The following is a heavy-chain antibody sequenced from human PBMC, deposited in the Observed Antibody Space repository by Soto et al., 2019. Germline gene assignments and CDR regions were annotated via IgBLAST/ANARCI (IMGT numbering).Heavy chain of an antibody. V-gene: IGHV3-23*01. CDR3: AKEAKVDTAMVWGT. J-gene: IGHJ4*02. CDR1: GFTFSSYA. CDR2: ISGSGGST. D-gene: IGHD5-18*01. Sequence: GESLKISCAASGFTFSSYAMSWVRQAPGKGLEWVSAISGSGGSTYYADSVKGRFTISRDNSKNTLYLQMNSLRAEDTAVYYCAKEAKVDTAMVWGTWGQGTLVTVSS.